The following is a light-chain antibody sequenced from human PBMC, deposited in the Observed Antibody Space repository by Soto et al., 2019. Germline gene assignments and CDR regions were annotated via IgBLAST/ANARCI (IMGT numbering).Light chain of an antibody. CDR1: RSISSH. Sequence: EIVLTQSPATLSLSPGERATLSCRASRSISSHLAWYQQKPGQAPRLLIYDASNRATGIPARFSGSGSGTDFTLTISRLEPEDFAVYYCQQRTTWPLTFGGGTKVGIK. J-gene: IGKJ4*01. CDR2: DAS. CDR3: QQRTTWPLT. V-gene: IGKV3-11*01.